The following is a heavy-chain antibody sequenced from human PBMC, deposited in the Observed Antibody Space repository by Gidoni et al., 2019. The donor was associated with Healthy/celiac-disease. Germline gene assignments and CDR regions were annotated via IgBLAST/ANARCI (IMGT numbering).Heavy chain of an antibody. CDR1: GGPISSYY. J-gene: IGHJ4*02. D-gene: IGHD6-19*01. CDR3: ARVRAQWLVQYYFDY. Sequence: QVQLQESGPGLVKPSETLSLTCTVSGGPISSYYWSWIRQPPGKGLEWIGYIYYSGSTNYNPTLKSRVTISVDTSKNQFSLKLSSVTAADTAVYYCARVRAQWLVQYYFDYWGQGTLVTVSS. CDR2: IYYSGST. V-gene: IGHV4-59*01.